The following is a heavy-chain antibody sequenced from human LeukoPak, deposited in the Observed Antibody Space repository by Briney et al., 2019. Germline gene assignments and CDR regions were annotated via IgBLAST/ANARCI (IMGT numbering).Heavy chain of an antibody. CDR1: GCTLTELS. D-gene: IGHD3-3*01. CDR3: ATVGLRFLEEEDDY. Sequence: GASVKVSCKVPGCTLTELSMHWVRQAPGKGLEWMGGFDPEDGETIYAQKFQGRVTMTEDTSTDTAYMELSSLRSEDTAVYYCATVGLRFLEEEDDYWGQGTLVTVSS. CDR2: FDPEDGET. V-gene: IGHV1-24*01. J-gene: IGHJ4*02.